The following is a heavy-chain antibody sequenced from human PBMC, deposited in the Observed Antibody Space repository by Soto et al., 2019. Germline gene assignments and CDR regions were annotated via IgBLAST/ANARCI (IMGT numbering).Heavy chain of an antibody. CDR2: INHSGST. V-gene: IGHV4-34*01. CDR1: GGSFSDYY. Sequence: SETLSLTCAVYGGSFSDYYWSWIRQPPGKGLEWIGKINHSGSTNYNPSLKSRVTISVDTSKNQFSLKLSSVTAADTAVYYCARGYSNYEYYFDYWGQGTLVTVSS. CDR3: ARGYSNYEYYFDY. J-gene: IGHJ4*02. D-gene: IGHD4-4*01.